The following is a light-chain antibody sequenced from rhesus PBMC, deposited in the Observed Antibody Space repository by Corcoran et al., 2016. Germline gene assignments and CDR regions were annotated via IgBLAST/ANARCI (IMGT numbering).Light chain of an antibody. CDR2: KAS. V-gene: IGKV1-22*01. CDR1: QGISSW. Sequence: DIQMTQSPSSLSASVGDKVTITCRASQGISSWLAWYQQKPGKAPKLLIYKASSLQSGVPSRFSGSGSGTAFTPTISSLQPEDFATYYCLQYSSSWTFGQGTKVEIK. J-gene: IGKJ1*01. CDR3: LQYSSSWT.